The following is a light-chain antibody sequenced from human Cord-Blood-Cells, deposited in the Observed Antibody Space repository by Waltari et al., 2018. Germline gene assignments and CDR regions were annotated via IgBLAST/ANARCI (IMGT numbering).Light chain of an antibody. CDR2: EGS. V-gene: IGLV2-23*03. CDR1: SSDVGSYNL. J-gene: IGLJ2*01. Sequence: QSALTQPASVSGSPGQSITISCTGTSSDVGSYNLVSWYQQHPGKAPKLMIYEGSKRPSGFSNRFSGSKSGNTASLTISGLQAEDEADYYCCPYAGSSTFHVVFGGGTKLTVL. CDR3: CPYAGSSTFHVV.